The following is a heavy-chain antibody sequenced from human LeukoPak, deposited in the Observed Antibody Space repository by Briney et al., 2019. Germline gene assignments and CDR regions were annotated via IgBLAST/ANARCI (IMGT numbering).Heavy chain of an antibody. V-gene: IGHV1-18*01. CDR1: GYTFTSYG. CDR2: ISGYNGNT. D-gene: IGHD6-6*01. Sequence: ASVKVSCKASGYTFTSYGISWVRQAPGQGLEYMGWISGYNGNTNYAQKLQGRVTMTIDTSTSTAYMEVRSLRSDDTAMYYCARGRAVVARPDLDYWGQGTLVTVSS. J-gene: IGHJ4*02. CDR3: ARGRAVVARPDLDY.